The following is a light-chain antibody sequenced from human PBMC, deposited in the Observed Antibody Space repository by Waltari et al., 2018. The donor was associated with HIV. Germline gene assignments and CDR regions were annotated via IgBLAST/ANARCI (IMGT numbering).Light chain of an antibody. CDR3: QSTDHDGTWV. Sequence: SYELTQTPSVSVSPGQTATISCSMGALPKKYSSWYGQKPGQAPVLIIYKDIERPSGIPERISGSRSGTGVTLTISDVQAEDEGDYYCQSTDHDGTWVFGGGTKLTV. CDR2: KDI. V-gene: IGLV3-25*03. J-gene: IGLJ3*02. CDR1: ALPKKY.